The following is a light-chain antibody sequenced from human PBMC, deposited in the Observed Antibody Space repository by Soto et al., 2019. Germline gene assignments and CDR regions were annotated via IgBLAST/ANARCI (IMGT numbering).Light chain of an antibody. CDR1: SSDVGGYNY. CDR2: DVS. Sequence: QSALTQPASVSGSPGQSITISCTGTSSDVGGYNYVSWYQQHPGKAPKLMIYDVSNRPSGVSNRFSGSKSGNAASLTISGLQAEDESDYYCSSYTSSRTRVFGTGTKDRP. V-gene: IGLV2-14*01. CDR3: SSYTSSRTRV. J-gene: IGLJ1*01.